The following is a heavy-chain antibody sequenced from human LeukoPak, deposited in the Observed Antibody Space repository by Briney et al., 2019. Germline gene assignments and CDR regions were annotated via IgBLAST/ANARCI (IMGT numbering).Heavy chain of an antibody. V-gene: IGHV3-23*01. CDR2: ISGSGGST. CDR1: GVTFSNYA. Sequence: GGSLRLSCAVSGVTFSNYAMHWVRQAPGKGLEWVSAISGSGGSTYYADSVKGRFTISRDNSKNTLYLQMNSLRAEDTAVYYCAKVGCSYGPDYWGQGTLVTVSS. D-gene: IGHD5-18*01. J-gene: IGHJ4*02. CDR3: AKVGCSYGPDY.